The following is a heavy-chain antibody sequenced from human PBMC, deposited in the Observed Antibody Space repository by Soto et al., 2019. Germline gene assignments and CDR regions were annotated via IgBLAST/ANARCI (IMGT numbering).Heavy chain of an antibody. D-gene: IGHD6-13*01. CDR2: VYYNGLT. Sequence: VQLQESGPGLMKPSETLSLTCTVSGGSVNSGSYYWSWVRQPPGNGLEWIGYVYYNGLTNYSPSLKSRVTISLHTSENQFSMKLSSVTAADTAVYYCARDEARPIAEAGRLFYYYGMDVWGQGTTVTVSS. CDR3: ARDEARPIAEAGRLFYYYGMDV. V-gene: IGHV4-61*01. CDR1: GGSVNSGSYY. J-gene: IGHJ6*02.